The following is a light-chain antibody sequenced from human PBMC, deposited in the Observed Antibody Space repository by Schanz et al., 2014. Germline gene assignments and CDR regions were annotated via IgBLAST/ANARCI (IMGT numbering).Light chain of an antibody. J-gene: IGLJ2*01. CDR1: SSNIAINY. CDR2: RND. V-gene: IGLV1-47*01. Sequence: QSVLTQPPSASGTPGQRVTISCSGHSSNIAINYVYWYQQLPGTAPKLLIHRNDQRPSGVPDRFSGSKSGTSASLAITGLQAEDEADYYCQSYDSSLSGYVFGGGTKLTVL. CDR3: QSYDSSLSGYV.